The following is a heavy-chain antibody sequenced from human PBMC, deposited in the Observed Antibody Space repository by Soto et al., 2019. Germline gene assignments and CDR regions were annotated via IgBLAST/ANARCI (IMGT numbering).Heavy chain of an antibody. Sequence: ASAKVSCKGSGYAFTTYGITWVRQAPGQGLEWMGWISAHNGNTNYAQKFQDRVTVSTDTPTSTAYMEVRSLRSDDTAVYYCARGSLRAKYSSSWYFDYWGQGTLVTVSS. J-gene: IGHJ4*02. CDR2: ISAHNGNT. V-gene: IGHV1-18*01. CDR3: ARGSLRAKYSSSWYFDY. CDR1: GYAFTTYG. D-gene: IGHD6-13*01.